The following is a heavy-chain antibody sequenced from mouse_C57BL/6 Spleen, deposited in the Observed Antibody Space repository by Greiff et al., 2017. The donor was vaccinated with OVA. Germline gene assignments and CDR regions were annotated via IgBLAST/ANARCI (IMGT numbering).Heavy chain of an antibody. CDR2: ISYDGSN. CDR3: ATGLRLAWFAY. J-gene: IGHJ3*01. D-gene: IGHD1-1*01. V-gene: IGHV3-6*01. CDR1: GYSITSGYF. Sequence: EVKLMESGPGLVKPSQSLSLTCSVSGYSITSGYFWNWLRPLPGNKLEWLGFISYDGSNNYNPSLKNRISITRDTSKNQLFLKLNSVTTEDTATYYCATGLRLAWFAYWGQGTLVTVSA.